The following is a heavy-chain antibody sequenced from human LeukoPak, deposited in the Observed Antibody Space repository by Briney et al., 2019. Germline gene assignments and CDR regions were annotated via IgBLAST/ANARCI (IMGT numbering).Heavy chain of an antibody. CDR2: IRYDGSNE. V-gene: IGHV3-30*02. D-gene: IGHD5-12*01. CDR1: GFTFSSYG. Sequence: GGSLRLSCAASGFTFSSYGMHWVRQAPGKGLEWVSFIRYDGSNEYYADSVKGRFTISRDNTQNSLYLQMNSLRPEDTALYYCVRDAGYSGYMINDIWGQGTMVTVSS. CDR3: VRDAGYSGYMINDI. J-gene: IGHJ3*02.